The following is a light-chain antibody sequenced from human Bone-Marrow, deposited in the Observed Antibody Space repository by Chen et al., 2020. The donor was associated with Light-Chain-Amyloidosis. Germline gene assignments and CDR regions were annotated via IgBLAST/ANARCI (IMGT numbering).Light chain of an antibody. CDR1: QSLLHFNGYNY. V-gene: IGKV2-28*01. CDR2: LGS. Sequence: DIVMTQSPLSLPVTPGEPASISCRSGQSLLHFNGYNYLDWYLQKPGQSPQLLIYLGSNRASGVPDRFSGSGSGTDFTLKISRVEAEDVGVYYCMQALQTSFTFGPGTKVDIK. J-gene: IGKJ3*01. CDR3: MQALQTSFT.